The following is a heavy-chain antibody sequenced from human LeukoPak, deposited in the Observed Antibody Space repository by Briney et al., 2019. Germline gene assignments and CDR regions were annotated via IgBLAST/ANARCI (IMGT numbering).Heavy chain of an antibody. D-gene: IGHD6-19*01. J-gene: IGHJ6*03. CDR1: GGSISSYY. CDR3: AGDKGSGWANYYYYYMDV. Sequence: SETLSLTCTVSGGSISSYYWSWIRQPPGKGLEWIGYIYYSGSTNYNPSLKSRVTISVDTSKNQFSLKLSSVTAEDTAVYYCAGDKGSGWANYYYYYMDVWGKGTTVTVSS. V-gene: IGHV4-59*01. CDR2: IYYSGST.